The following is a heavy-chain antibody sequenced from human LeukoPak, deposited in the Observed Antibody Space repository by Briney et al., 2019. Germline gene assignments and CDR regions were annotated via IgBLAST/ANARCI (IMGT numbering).Heavy chain of an antibody. CDR1: VYTFTNYY. J-gene: IGHJ4*02. CDR2: INPRGGRT. D-gene: IGHD3-22*01. CDR3: ARESDYYDSRRRFDY. V-gene: IGHV1-46*01. Sequence: ASVTVSRKASVYTFTNYYMHWVRPAPGQGREWMGMINPRGGRTSYAQKLQGRVTMTRDTSTSTVYMEMSSLRSEDTAVYYCARESDYYDSRRRFDYWGQGTLVTVSS.